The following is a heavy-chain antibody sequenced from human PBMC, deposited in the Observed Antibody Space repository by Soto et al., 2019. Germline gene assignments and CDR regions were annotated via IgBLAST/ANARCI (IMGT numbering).Heavy chain of an antibody. V-gene: IGHV1-18*01. CDR3: ARGKTYGDYYYYYMDV. D-gene: IGHD4-17*01. J-gene: IGHJ6*03. CDR1: GYTFTSYG. Sequence: ASVKVSCKASGYTFTSYGISWVRQAPGQGLEWMGWISAYNGNTNYAQKLQGRVTMTTDTSTSTAYMELRSLRSDDTAVYYCARGKTYGDYYYYYMDVWGKGTTVTVSS. CDR2: ISAYNGNT.